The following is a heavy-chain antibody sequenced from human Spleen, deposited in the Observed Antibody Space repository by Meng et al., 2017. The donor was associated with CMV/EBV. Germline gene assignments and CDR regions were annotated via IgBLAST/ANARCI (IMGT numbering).Heavy chain of an antibody. Sequence: SETLSLTCTVSGGSLRSGGYYWSWIRQPPGKGREWIGYIYFSGYTNYKPSLKSRATISVDTSKNPFSLRLSSVTAADTAMYYCARNTPYWYFDLWGRGTLVTVSS. CDR2: IYFSGYT. V-gene: IGHV4-61*08. CDR1: GGSLRSGGYY. J-gene: IGHJ2*01. CDR3: ARNTPYWYFDL. D-gene: IGHD2-2*02.